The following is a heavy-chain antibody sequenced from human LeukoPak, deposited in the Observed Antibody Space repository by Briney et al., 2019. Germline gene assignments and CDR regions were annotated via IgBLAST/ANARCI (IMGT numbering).Heavy chain of an antibody. CDR2: INPSGGST. Sequence: ASVKVSCKASGYTFTGYYMHWVRQAPGRGLEWMGIINPSGGSTSYAQKFQGRVTMTRDTSTSTVYMELSSLRSEDTAVYYCARDEAEMGQDYWGQGTLVTVSS. CDR3: ARDEAEMGQDY. J-gene: IGHJ4*02. CDR1: GYTFTGYY. V-gene: IGHV1-46*01. D-gene: IGHD5-24*01.